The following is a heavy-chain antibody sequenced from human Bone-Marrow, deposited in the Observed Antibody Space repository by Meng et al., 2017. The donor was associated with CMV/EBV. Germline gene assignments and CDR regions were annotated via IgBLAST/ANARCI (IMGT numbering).Heavy chain of an antibody. D-gene: IGHD3-3*01. J-gene: IGHJ6*01. Sequence: GSLRLSCAVYGGSFSGYYWSWIRQPPGKGLEWIGEINHSGSTNYNPSLKSRVTISVDTSKNQFSLKLSSVTAADTAVYYCAGSYYDFWRGYSAADYYYYYGMDVWGQGTTVTVSS. V-gene: IGHV4-34*01. CDR1: GGSFSGYY. CDR3: AGSYYDFWRGYSAADYYYYYGMDV. CDR2: INHSGST.